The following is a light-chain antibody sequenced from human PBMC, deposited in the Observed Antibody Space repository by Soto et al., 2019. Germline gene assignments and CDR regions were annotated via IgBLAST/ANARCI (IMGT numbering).Light chain of an antibody. V-gene: IGLV1-40*01. Sequence: QSVLTQPPSVSGAPGQRVTISCTGNNSNLGAGYDVHWYQQLPGAAPKLVIFGNRNRPSGVPERFSGSKSGNTASLTVSGLQAEDEADYYCTSYATGDTFPFGGGTKLTVL. CDR2: GNR. CDR1: NSNLGAGYD. CDR3: TSYATGDTFP. J-gene: IGLJ2*01.